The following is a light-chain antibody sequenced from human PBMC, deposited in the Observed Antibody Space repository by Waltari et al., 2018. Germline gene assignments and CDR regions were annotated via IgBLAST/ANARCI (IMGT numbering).Light chain of an antibody. V-gene: IGKV3-11*01. CDR3: QQRHNWPLT. CDR1: QSVRVY. Sequence: EIVLTQSPATLSLSPGERATLSCRASQSVRVYLAWYQQKPGHVPRLLIYDTSNRASGTPDRFSGSGSGTDFSLSISSLEPEDFAVYYCQQRHNWPLTFGGGTKVEIK. J-gene: IGKJ4*01. CDR2: DTS.